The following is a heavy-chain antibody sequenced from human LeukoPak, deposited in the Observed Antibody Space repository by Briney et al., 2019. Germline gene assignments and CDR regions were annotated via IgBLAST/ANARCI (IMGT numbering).Heavy chain of an antibody. CDR2: IYTSGST. CDR1: GGSISSYY. V-gene: IGHV4-4*07. CDR3: ARDTGSGSPIDY. D-gene: IGHD3-10*01. Sequence: PSETLSLTCTVSGGSISSYYWSWIRQPAGKGLVWIGRIYTSGSTNYNPSLKSRVTMSVDTSKNQFSLKLSSVTAADTAVYYCARDTGSGSPIDYWGQGTLVTVSS. J-gene: IGHJ4*02.